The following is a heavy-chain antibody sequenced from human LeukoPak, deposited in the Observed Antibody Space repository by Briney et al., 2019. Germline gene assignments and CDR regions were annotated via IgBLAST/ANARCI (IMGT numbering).Heavy chain of an antibody. Sequence: GGSLRLSCAASGFTFSSYSMNWVRQAPGKGLEWVSSISSSSSYIYYADSVKGRFTISRDNAKNSLYLQMNSLRAEDTAVYYCASQLERYYFDYWGQGTLVTVSS. V-gene: IGHV3-21*01. CDR1: GFTFSSYS. CDR2: ISSSSSYI. CDR3: ASQLERYYFDY. D-gene: IGHD1-1*01. J-gene: IGHJ4*02.